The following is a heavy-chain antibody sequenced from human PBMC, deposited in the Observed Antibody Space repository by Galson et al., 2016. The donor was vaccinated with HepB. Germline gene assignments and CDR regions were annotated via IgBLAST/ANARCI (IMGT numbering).Heavy chain of an antibody. CDR3: ARTATGGYWI. J-gene: IGHJ3*02. V-gene: IGHV1-18*01. CDR2: ISAYNGNT. Sequence: WVRQIPGQGLEWMAWISAYNGNTKYAQKYEGRVALTTDTPTTTAYMGMRSLRSDDTSVYFCARTATGGYWIWGQGTMVTVSS. D-gene: IGHD4-11*01.